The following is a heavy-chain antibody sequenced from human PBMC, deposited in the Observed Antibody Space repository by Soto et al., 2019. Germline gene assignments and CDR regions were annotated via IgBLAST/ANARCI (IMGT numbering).Heavy chain of an antibody. V-gene: IGHV3-9*01. CDR2: ISWNSGSI. CDR1: GFTFDDYA. CDR3: AKSITISSDAFDI. Sequence: EVQLLESGGGLVQPGGSLRLSCAASGFTFDDYAMHWVRQAPGKGLEWVSGISWNSGSIGYADSVKGRFTISRDNAKNSLYMQMNSLRAEDTALYYCAKSITISSDAFDIWGQGTMVTVSS. D-gene: IGHD3-3*01. J-gene: IGHJ3*02.